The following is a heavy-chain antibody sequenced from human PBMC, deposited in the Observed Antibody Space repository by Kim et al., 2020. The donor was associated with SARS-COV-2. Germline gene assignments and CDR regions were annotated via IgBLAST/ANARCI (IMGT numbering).Heavy chain of an antibody. CDR3: ARWQHSYYGRD. D-gene: IGHD3-10*01. CDR2: IIPILGIP. CDR1: GGPFSTYT. V-gene: IGHV1-69*02. Sequence: SVKVSCKASGGPFSTYTINWVRQAPGQGLEWLGRIIPILGIPNYAQKFQSRVTITADKSTSTAYMELSSLRSEDTAVYYCARWQHSYYGRDWGQGTLVTVSS. J-gene: IGHJ4*02.